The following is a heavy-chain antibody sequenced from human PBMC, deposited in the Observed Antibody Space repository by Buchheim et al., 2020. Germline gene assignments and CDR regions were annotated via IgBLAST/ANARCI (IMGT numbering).Heavy chain of an antibody. CDR1: GFTVSSNY. D-gene: IGHD3-3*01. CDR3: ARVYYDFWSGYPNYYFDY. CDR2: IYSGGST. V-gene: IGHV3-53*02. J-gene: IGHJ4*02. Sequence: EVQLVETGGGLIQPGGSLRLSCAASGFTVSSNYMSWVRQAPGKGLEWVSVIYSGGSTYYADSVKGRFTISRDNSKNTLLLQMNSLRAEDTAVYYCARVYYDFWSGYPNYYFDYWGQGTL.